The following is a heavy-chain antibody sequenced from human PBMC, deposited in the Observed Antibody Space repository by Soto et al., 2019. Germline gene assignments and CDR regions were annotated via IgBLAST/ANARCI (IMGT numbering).Heavy chain of an antibody. J-gene: IGHJ4*02. CDR3: ARQIYDSDTGPNFQYYFDS. V-gene: IGHV5-10-1*01. D-gene: IGHD3-22*01. Sequence: GESLKISGKGSGYSFAGYWITWVRQKPGKGLEWMGRIDPSDSQTYYSPSFRGHVTISVTKSITTVFLQWSSLRASDTAMYYCARQIYDSDTGPNFQYYFDSWGQGTPVTAPQ. CDR1: GYSFAGYW. CDR2: IDPSDSQT.